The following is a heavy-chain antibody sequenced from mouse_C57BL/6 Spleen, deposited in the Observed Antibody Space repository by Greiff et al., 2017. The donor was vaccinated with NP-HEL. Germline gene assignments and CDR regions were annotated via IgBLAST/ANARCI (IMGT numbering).Heavy chain of an antibody. J-gene: IGHJ3*01. V-gene: IGHV8-12*01. CDR2: IYWVDDK. CDR3: ARSTVVADGCAY. CDR1: GFSLSTSGMG. D-gene: IGHD1-1*01. Sequence: QVTLKESGPGILQSSQTLSLTCSFSGFSLSTSGMGVSWIRQPSGKGLEWLAHIYWVDDKRYNPSLKSRLTISKDTSRNQVFLKITSVDTADTATDYCARSTVVADGCAYWGQGTLVTVSA.